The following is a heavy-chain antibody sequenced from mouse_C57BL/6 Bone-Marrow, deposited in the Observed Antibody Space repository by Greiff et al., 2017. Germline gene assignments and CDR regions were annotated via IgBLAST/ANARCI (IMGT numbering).Heavy chain of an antibody. D-gene: IGHD2-1*01. Sequence: QVQLQQPGAELVKPGASVKLSCKASGYTFTSYWMHWVKQRPGQGLEWIGIIHPNSGSTNYNEKFKSKATLTVDKSSSTAYMQLSSLTSEDSEVYDWARGGDGKGVNLDYWGKGTTLTVAS. CDR1: GYTFTSYW. V-gene: IGHV1-64*01. J-gene: IGHJ2*01. CDR3: ARGGDGKGVNLDY. CDR2: IHPNSGST.